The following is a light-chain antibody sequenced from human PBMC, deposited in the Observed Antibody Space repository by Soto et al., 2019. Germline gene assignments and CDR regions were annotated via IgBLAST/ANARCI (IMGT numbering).Light chain of an antibody. CDR2: QAS. Sequence: DIQMTQSPSTLSASVGDRVTMTCRASQSIRTWLAWYQQKPGKAPRLLMYQASRLKSGVPSRFSGSGSETDFTLTITSLQPDDTATYFCQQYSTYLWTFGQGTKVDVK. V-gene: IGKV1-5*03. CDR1: QSIRTW. J-gene: IGKJ1*01. CDR3: QQYSTYLWT.